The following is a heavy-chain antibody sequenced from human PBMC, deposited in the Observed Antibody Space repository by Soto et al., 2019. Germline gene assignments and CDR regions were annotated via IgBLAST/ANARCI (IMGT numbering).Heavy chain of an antibody. D-gene: IGHD5-12*01. CDR2: IYYSGST. CDR1: GGSISSYY. V-gene: IGHV4-59*08. Sequence: PSETLSLTCTVSGGSISSYYWSSIRQPPGKGLEWIGYIYYSGSTNYNPSLKSRVTISVDTSKNQFSLKLSSVTAADTAVYYCARASGYIYVFAYGGQGPLVTVSS. CDR3: ARASGYIYVFAY. J-gene: IGHJ4*02.